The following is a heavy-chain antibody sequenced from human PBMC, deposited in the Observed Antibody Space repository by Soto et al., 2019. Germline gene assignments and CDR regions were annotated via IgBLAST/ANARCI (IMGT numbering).Heavy chain of an antibody. CDR3: AKEWDAHPNYDY. D-gene: IGHD1-26*01. J-gene: IGHJ4*02. Sequence: QVQLVESGGGVVQPGRSLRLSCAGSGFVFSDHGIHWVRQAPGKGLEWLAAISYDGGNKYYADSVKGRVTISRDNSENTVYLQMNSLTTEDTAIYYCAKEWDAHPNYDYWGQGTLVTVSS. CDR2: ISYDGGNK. CDR1: GFVFSDHG. V-gene: IGHV3-30*18.